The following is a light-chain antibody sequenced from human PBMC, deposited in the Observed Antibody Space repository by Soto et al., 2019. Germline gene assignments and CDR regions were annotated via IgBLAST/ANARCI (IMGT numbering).Light chain of an antibody. Sequence: DFRMTQSPSTLSSSVLDRFTISWRASQSISRWLAWYQQKPGRAPKLLIYDVSSLKSGVPSRFSGSGPGTEFTLTISSLQPDDFATYYCQQYNSYSITLGQGTRLDI. CDR2: DVS. J-gene: IGKJ5*01. V-gene: IGKV1-5*01. CDR3: QQYNSYSIT. CDR1: QSISRW.